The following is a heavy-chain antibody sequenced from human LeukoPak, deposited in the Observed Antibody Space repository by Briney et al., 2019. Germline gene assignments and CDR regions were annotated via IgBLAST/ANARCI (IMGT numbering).Heavy chain of an antibody. J-gene: IGHJ4*02. CDR3: ARDLEVVVTAILDY. Sequence: GSLRLSCAASGFTFSSYAMHWVRQAPGKGLEWVAVISYDGSNKYYADSVKGRFTISRDNSKNTLYLQMNSLRAEDTAVYYCARDLEVVVTAILDYWGQGTLVTVSS. V-gene: IGHV3-30*04. D-gene: IGHD2-21*02. CDR2: ISYDGSNK. CDR1: GFTFSSYA.